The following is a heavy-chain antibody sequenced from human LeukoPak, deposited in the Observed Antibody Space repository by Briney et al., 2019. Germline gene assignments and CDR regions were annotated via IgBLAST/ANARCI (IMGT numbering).Heavy chain of an antibody. CDR3: ANILVDHDAFDI. V-gene: IGHV4-4*07. J-gene: IGHJ3*02. Sequence: PSETLSLTCTVSGGSISTSYWSWIRQPAGKGLEWIGHIYAIGSTNYNPSLKSRVTMSVDTSKNQFSLKLSSVTAADTAVYYCANILVDHDAFDIWGQGTMVTVPS. D-gene: IGHD2-21*01. CDR1: GGSISTSY. CDR2: IYAIGST.